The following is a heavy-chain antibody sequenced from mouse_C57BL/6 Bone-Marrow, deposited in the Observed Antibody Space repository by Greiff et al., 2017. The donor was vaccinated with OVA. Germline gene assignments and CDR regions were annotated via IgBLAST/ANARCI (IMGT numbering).Heavy chain of an antibody. V-gene: IGHV1-26*01. Sequence: EVQLQQSGPELVKPGASVKISCKASGYTFTDYYMNWVKQSHGKSLEWIGDINPNNGGTSYNQKFKGKATLTVDKSSSTAYMELRSLTSEDSAVYYCCTVVARDAMDYWGQGTSVTVSS. CDR1: GYTFTDYY. D-gene: IGHD1-1*01. CDR2: INPNNGGT. J-gene: IGHJ4*01. CDR3: CTVVARDAMDY.